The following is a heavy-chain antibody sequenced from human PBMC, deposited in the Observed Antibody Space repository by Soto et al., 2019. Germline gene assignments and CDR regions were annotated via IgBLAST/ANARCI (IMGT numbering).Heavy chain of an antibody. CDR1: GGTVTSGSYY. CDR3: AXGPAYCGRDCYRKNFDY. J-gene: IGHJ4*02. Sequence: SETLSLTCNVSGGTVTSGSYYWSWIRQPPGKGLEWIGFVYSSGSTKYNPSLKSQVTISVDTSKNQFSLRLNSVTAADTAIYYCAXGPAYCGRDCYRKNFDYWGLGTLVTVSS. CDR2: VYSSGST. V-gene: IGHV4-61*01. D-gene: IGHD2-21*02.